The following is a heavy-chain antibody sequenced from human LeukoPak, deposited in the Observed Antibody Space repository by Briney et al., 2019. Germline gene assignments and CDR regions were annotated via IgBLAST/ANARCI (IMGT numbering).Heavy chain of an antibody. V-gene: IGHV3-23*01. Sequence: GGSLRLSCAASGFTFSSYGMRWVRQAPGKGLEWVSTINSSGGNTYYADSVKGRFTISRDYSKKTLYLQLDGLRAEDAAVYYRAKDPFPAAGICVSQYFEHWGQGTLVTVSS. CDR3: AKDPFPAAGICVSQYFEH. D-gene: IGHD6-13*01. J-gene: IGHJ1*01. CDR1: GFTFSSYG. CDR2: INSSGGNT.